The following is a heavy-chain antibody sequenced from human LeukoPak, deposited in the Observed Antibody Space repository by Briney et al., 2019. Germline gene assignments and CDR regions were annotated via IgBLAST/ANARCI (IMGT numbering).Heavy chain of an antibody. J-gene: IGHJ4*02. D-gene: IGHD3-22*01. CDR3: TTYLFVFDSSGYVLSDY. CDR2: IKQDGSEN. CDR1: GFTFSSYW. Sequence: PGGSLRLSCAASGFTFSSYWMSWVRQAPGKGLEWVANIKQDGSENYYVDSVKGRFTISRDNAKNSLYLEMNSLKTEDTAVYYCTTYLFVFDSSGYVLSDYWGQGTLVTVSS. V-gene: IGHV3-7*03.